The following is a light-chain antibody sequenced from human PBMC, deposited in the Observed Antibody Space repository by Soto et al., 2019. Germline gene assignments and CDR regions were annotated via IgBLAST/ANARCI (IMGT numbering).Light chain of an antibody. CDR1: QSVSSSD. CDR3: QHYDGSPPYT. J-gene: IGKJ2*01. Sequence: EIVLTQSPGTLSLSPGERATLSCRASQSVSSSDLAWYQHKPGQAPRLLIYDTSSRATGIPDMFSGSGSGIAFTLTISILEPEDLAVYYCQHYDGSPPYTFGQRTKLEIK. V-gene: IGKV3-20*01. CDR2: DTS.